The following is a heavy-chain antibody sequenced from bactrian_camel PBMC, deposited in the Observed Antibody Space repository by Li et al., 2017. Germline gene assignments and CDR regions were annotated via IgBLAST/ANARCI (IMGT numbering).Heavy chain of an antibody. V-gene: IGHV3S1*01. Sequence: HVQLVESGGGSVQGGGSLVLSCAVSGDEYDTACAGWFRQAPGKERERIATIATGAGRTYYAEAVKGRFTISQDKAKRTAYLQMNSLTPNDTAMYYCATDYSGGICRSAFPQRNMGQGTQVTVS. D-gene: IGHD1*01. J-gene: IGHJ4*01. CDR2: IATGAGRT. CDR1: GDEYDTAC.